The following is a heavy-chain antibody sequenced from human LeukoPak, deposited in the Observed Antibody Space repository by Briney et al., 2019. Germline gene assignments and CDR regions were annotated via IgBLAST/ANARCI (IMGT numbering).Heavy chain of an antibody. CDR1: GGSISSGGYY. Sequence: SQTLSLTCTVSGGSISSGGYYWAWIRQHPGKGPEWIGYIYTSGSTNYNPSLKSRVTISVDTSKNQFSLKLSSVTAADTAVYYCARLHDSSGYYQGKYYFDYWGQGTLVTVSS. V-gene: IGHV4-31*03. CDR2: IYTSGST. J-gene: IGHJ4*02. CDR3: ARLHDSSGYYQGKYYFDY. D-gene: IGHD3-22*01.